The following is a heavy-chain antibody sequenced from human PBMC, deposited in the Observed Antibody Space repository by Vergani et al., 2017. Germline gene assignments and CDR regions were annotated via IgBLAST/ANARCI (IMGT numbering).Heavy chain of an antibody. D-gene: IGHD6-13*01. CDR2: IYTSGST. CDR3: ARDMYSSRPALQDAFDI. Sequence: QLQLQESGPGLVKPSQTLSLTCTVSGGSISSGSYYWSWIRQPAGKGLEWIGRIYTSGSTNYNPSLKSRVTMSVDTSKNQFSLKLSSVTAADTAVYYCARDMYSSRPALQDAFDIWGQGTMVTVSS. CDR1: GGSISSGSYY. J-gene: IGHJ3*02. V-gene: IGHV4-61*02.